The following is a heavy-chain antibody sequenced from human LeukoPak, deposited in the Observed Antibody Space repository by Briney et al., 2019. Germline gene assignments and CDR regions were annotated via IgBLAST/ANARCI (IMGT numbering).Heavy chain of an antibody. V-gene: IGHV4-34*01. CDR3: ANNYYEANDY. CDR1: GGSFSGYY. CDR2: INHSGST. D-gene: IGHD3-22*01. J-gene: IGHJ4*02. Sequence: SETLSLTCAVYGGSFSGYYWSWIRQPPGKGLEWIGEINHSGSTNYNPSLKSRVTISVDTSKNQFSLKLSSVTAADTAVYYCANNYYEANDYWGQGTLVTVSS.